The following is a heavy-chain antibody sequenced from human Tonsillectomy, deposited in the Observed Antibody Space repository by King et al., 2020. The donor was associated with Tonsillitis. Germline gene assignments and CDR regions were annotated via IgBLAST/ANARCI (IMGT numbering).Heavy chain of an antibody. J-gene: IGHJ5*02. CDR3: VKDLRLLWFGELLSEGEPLDP. Sequence: VQLVESGGGLVQPGGSLRLSCSASGFTFSSYAMHWVRQAPGKGLEYVSAISSNGGSTYYADSVKGRFTISRDNSKNTLYLQMSSLRAEDTAVYYCVKDLRLLWFGELLSEGEPLDPWGHGTLVTVSS. D-gene: IGHD3-10*01. V-gene: IGHV3-64D*06. CDR1: GFTFSSYA. CDR2: ISSNGGST.